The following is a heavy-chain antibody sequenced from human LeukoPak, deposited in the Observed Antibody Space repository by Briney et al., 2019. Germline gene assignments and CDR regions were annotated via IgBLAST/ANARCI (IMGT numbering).Heavy chain of an antibody. V-gene: IGHV3-15*01. D-gene: IGHD2-8*02. Sequence: GRSLRLSCASSGFTFNNAWMSWVGQAPGKGLEWVGRINSRTDGGTTDYAAPVKGRFTISRDDSKNTLYLQMNSLKTEDTAVYYCTLSPSGALDYWGQGTLVTVSS. CDR3: TLSPSGALDY. CDR1: GFTFNNAW. CDR2: INSRTDGGTT. J-gene: IGHJ4*02.